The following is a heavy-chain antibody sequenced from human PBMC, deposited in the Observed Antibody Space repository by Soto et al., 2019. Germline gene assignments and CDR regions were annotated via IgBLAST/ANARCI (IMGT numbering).Heavy chain of an antibody. CDR3: TRLSGYSSSWDFDY. CDR2: IRSKANSYAT. Sequence: EVQLVESGGGLVQPGGSLKLSCAASGFTFSGSAMHWVRQASGKGLEWVGRIRSKANSYATAYAASVKGRFTISRDDSKNTAYLQMNSLKTEDTAVYHCTRLSGYSSSWDFDYWGQGTLVTVSS. CDR1: GFTFSGSA. D-gene: IGHD6-13*01. V-gene: IGHV3-73*02. J-gene: IGHJ4*02.